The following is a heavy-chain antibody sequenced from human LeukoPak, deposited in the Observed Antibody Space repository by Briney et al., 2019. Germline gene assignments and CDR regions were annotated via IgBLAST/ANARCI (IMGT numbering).Heavy chain of an antibody. CDR3: ARGPFYDSSGYYFDY. V-gene: IGHV1-8*03. Sequence: ASVKVSCNASGYSCTSYDINWVRQATGQGLEWMGWMNPNSGNTGYAQKFQGRVTITRNTSISTAYMELSSQRSEDTAVYYCARGPFYDSSGYYFDYWGQGTLVTVPS. J-gene: IGHJ4*02. CDR1: GYSCTSYD. D-gene: IGHD3-22*01. CDR2: MNPNSGNT.